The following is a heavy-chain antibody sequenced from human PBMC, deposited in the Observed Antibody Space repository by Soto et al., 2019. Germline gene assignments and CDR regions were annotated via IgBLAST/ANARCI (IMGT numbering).Heavy chain of an antibody. CDR2: ISTYNGDA. J-gene: IGHJ6*02. V-gene: IGHV1-18*01. CDR3: ARDGPSPYYYYGMDV. Sequence: QAQLEQSGAEVKKPGASVKVSCKSSGYTFSTSGISWVRQAPGQGLEWMGWISTYNGDANYAQRFQGRVTMTTDTSTSTTFMELRSLSSDDTAVYYCARDGPSPYYYYGMDVWGQGTKVTVSS. CDR1: GYTFSTSG.